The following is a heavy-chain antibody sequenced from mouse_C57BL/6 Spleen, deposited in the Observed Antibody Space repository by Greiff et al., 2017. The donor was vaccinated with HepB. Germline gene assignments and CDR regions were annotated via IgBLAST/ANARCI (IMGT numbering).Heavy chain of an antibody. Sequence: EVQLQQSGAELVKPGASVKLSCTASGFNIKDYYMHWVKQRTEQGLEWIGRIDPEDGETKYATKFQGKATITADTSSNTAYLQLSSLTSEDTAVYYCARRTVVKGYAMDYWGQGTSVTVSS. D-gene: IGHD1-1*01. CDR3: ARRTVVKGYAMDY. CDR1: GFNIKDYY. CDR2: IDPEDGET. J-gene: IGHJ4*01. V-gene: IGHV14-2*01.